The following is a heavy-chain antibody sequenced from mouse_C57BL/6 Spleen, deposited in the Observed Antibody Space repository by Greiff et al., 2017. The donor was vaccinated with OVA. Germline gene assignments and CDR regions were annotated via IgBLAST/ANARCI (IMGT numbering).Heavy chain of an antibody. CDR3: ARGLDDGYRGYFDY. D-gene: IGHD2-3*01. Sequence: ESGPGLVKPSQSLSLTCSVTGYSITSGYYWNWIRQFPGNKLEWMGYISYDGSNNYNPSLKNRISITRDTSKNQFFLKLNSVTTEDTATYYCARGLDDGYRGYFDYWGQGTTLTVSS. CDR2: ISYDGSN. CDR1: GYSITSGYY. J-gene: IGHJ2*01. V-gene: IGHV3-6*01.